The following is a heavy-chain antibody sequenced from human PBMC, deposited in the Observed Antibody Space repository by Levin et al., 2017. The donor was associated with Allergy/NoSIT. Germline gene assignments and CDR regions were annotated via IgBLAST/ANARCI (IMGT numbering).Heavy chain of an antibody. Sequence: QTLSLTCTFSGFSLSMSGMRVSWIRQPPGEALEWLARIDWDDDKFYSRSLRTRLTISKDIFRSQVVLKMTNVDPVDTATYYCARTHGTGAFEIWGQGTMVTVSS. CDR1: GFSLSMSGMR. CDR2: IDWDDDK. J-gene: IGHJ3*02. V-gene: IGHV2-70*04. CDR3: ARTHGTGAFEI. D-gene: IGHD6-13*01.